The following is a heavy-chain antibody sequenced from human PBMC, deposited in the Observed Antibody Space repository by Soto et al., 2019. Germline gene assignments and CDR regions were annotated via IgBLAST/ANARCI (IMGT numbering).Heavy chain of an antibody. CDR3: ARQVGAAMVTRKGRLDP. D-gene: IGHD5-18*01. CDR1: GYSFTSYW. V-gene: IGHV5-10-1*01. J-gene: IGHJ5*02. CDR2: IDPSDSYT. Sequence: GESLKISCKGSGYSFTSYWISWVRQMPGKGLEWMGRIDPSDSYTNYSPSFQGHVTISADKSISTAYLQWSSLKASDTAMYYCARQVGAAMVTRKGRLDPWGQGTLVTVSS.